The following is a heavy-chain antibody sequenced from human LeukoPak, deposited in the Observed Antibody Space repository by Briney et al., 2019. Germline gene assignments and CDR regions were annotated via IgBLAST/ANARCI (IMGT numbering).Heavy chain of an antibody. Sequence: WASVKVSCKASGGTFSSYAISWVRQAPGQGLEWMGGIIPIFGTANYAQKFQGRVTITADESTSTAYMELSSLRSEDTAVYYCAREYSGYDYYFDYWGQGTLVTVSS. D-gene: IGHD5-12*01. CDR2: IIPIFGTA. CDR1: GGTFSSYA. V-gene: IGHV1-69*13. CDR3: AREYSGYDYYFDY. J-gene: IGHJ4*02.